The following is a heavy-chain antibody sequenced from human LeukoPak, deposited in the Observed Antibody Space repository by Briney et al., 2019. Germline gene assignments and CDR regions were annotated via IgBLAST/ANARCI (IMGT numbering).Heavy chain of an antibody. CDR3: ARHGGSYDFDY. CDR2: IYYSGST. J-gene: IGHJ4*02. D-gene: IGHD1-26*01. V-gene: IGHV4-59*08. CDR1: GGSISSYY. Sequence: SETLSLTCTVSGGSISSYYWSWIRQPPGKGLEWIGYIYYSGSTNYNPSLKSRVTISVDTSKNQFSLKLSSVTAADTAVYYCARHGGSYDFDYWGQGALVTVSS.